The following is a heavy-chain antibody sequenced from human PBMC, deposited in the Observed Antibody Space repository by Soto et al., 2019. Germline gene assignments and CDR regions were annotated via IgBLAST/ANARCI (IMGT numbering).Heavy chain of an antibody. V-gene: IGHV1-18*01. D-gene: IGHD2-2*01. Sequence: QVQLVQSGAEVKKPGASVKVSCKASGYTFTSYGISWVRQAPGQGLEWMGWISAYNGNTNYAQKLQGRVTMTTDTSTSTAYMELRSLRSDDTAVYSCASVVVVPAATTEYYFYYWGQGTLVTVSS. CDR3: ASVVVVPAATTEYYFYY. CDR1: GYTFTSYG. J-gene: IGHJ4*02. CDR2: ISAYNGNT.